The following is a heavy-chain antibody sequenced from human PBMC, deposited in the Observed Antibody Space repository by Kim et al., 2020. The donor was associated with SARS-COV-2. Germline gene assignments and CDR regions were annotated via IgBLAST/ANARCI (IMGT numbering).Heavy chain of an antibody. CDR1: GGSISSYY. Sequence: SETLSLTCTVSGGSISSYYWSWIRQPPGKGLEWIVYIYYSGSTNYNPSLKSRVTISVDTSKNQFSLKLSSMTAADTAVYYCASLDCGGDCYSGYYYGMDVWGQGTTVTVSS. CDR3: ASLDCGGDCYSGYYYGMDV. D-gene: IGHD2-21*02. J-gene: IGHJ6*02. CDR2: IYYSGST. V-gene: IGHV4-59*01.